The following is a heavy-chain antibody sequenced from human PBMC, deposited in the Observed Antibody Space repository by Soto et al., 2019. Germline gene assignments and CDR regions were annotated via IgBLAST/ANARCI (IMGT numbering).Heavy chain of an antibody. V-gene: IGHV4-34*01. J-gene: IGHJ6*04. CDR2: INHSGST. Sequence: QVQLRQWGAGLLKPSETLSLTCTVFGGSFSDYRWTWIRQSPGRGLEWIGEINHSGSTNYNPSLHSRVTISVDTTKNQFSLKVNTVTAADTAVYYCARGWQYQLLLDVLCKGATVTVFS. D-gene: IGHD2-2*01. CDR1: GGSFSDYR. CDR3: ARGWQYQLLLDV.